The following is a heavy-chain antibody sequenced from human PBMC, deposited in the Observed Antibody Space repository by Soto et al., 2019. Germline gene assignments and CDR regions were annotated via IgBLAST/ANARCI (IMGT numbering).Heavy chain of an antibody. Sequence: ASVKVSCKASGYTFTSYGISWVRQAPGQGLEWMGWISAYNGNTNYAQKLQGRVTMTTDTSTSTAYMELRSLRSDDTAVYYCARPHLAPLGYYYYGMDVWGQGTTVTVSS. J-gene: IGHJ6*02. CDR1: GYTFTSYG. CDR2: ISAYNGNT. D-gene: IGHD3-3*01. CDR3: ARPHLAPLGYYYYGMDV. V-gene: IGHV1-18*01.